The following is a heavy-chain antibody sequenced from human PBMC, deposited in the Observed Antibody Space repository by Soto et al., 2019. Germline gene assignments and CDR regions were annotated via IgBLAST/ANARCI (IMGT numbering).Heavy chain of an antibody. CDR3: AKDMENGYNPYYYYGIDV. CDR1: GFNFNDYG. Sequence: EVQLVESGGDLVQPGRSLRLSCAASGFNFNDYGMHWVRQAPGKGLEWVSSISWNSVSIGYADSVKGRFTISRDNAKNSLYLQMNTLRAEDTAVYYCAKDMENGYNPYYYYGIDVWGQGTTVTVSS. V-gene: IGHV3-9*01. J-gene: IGHJ6*02. D-gene: IGHD3-10*01. CDR2: ISWNSVSI.